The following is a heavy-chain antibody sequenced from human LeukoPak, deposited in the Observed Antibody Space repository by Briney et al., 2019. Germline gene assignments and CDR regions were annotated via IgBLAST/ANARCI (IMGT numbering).Heavy chain of an antibody. D-gene: IGHD3-22*01. Sequence: ASLRLSXAASAFTFHSYSMNWPRQAPGRGLEWASSSNGISTYIYYADSVKGRFTLSRDNAKNSLYLQMNSLRAEDTAVYYCARDPAWDTGGYYYPDAFDIWGQGTMVTVST. CDR3: ARDPAWDTGGYYYPDAFDI. V-gene: IGHV3-21*01. CDR1: AFTFHSYS. CDR2: SNGISTYI. J-gene: IGHJ3*02.